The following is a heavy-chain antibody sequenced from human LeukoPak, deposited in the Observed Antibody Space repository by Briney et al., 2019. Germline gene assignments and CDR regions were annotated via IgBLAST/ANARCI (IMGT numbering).Heavy chain of an antibody. D-gene: IGHD5-18*01. CDR2: ICGDGGRT. Sequence: PGGPLRLSCAASGFTFDDYAMHWVRHAPGKGLEWVSLICGDGGRTYYADSVKGRFTISRDNSKNSLYLQMNSLRTEDTALYYCAKGDTAMVPFFDYWGQGTLVTVSS. V-gene: IGHV3-43*02. CDR1: GFTFDDYA. J-gene: IGHJ4*02. CDR3: AKGDTAMVPFFDY.